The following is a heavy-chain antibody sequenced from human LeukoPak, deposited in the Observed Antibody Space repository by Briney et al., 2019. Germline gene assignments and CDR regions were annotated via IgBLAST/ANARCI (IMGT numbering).Heavy chain of an antibody. CDR1: GFTFSSYA. D-gene: IGHD6-19*01. Sequence: ARTLTLSCAASGFTFSSYAMHWVRQAPGKGLEWVAVISYDGSNKYYADSVKGRFTNSRDNSKNTLYLQMNSLRAEDTAVYYCARDSSGWDAGSFDCWGQGTLVTVS. CDR2: ISYDGSNK. V-gene: IGHV3-30*04. J-gene: IGHJ4*02. CDR3: ARDSSGWDAGSFDC.